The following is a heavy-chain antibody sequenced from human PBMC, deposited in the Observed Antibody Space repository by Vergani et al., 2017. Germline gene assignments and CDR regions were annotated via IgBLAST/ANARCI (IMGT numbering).Heavy chain of an antibody. V-gene: IGHV3-7*03. J-gene: IGHJ6*03. CDR3: ARYPTWPYDFWSGYNDYYYYMDV. CDR1: GFTFNSYW. D-gene: IGHD3-3*01. CDR2: IKQDGGEK. Sequence: EVQLVESGGGLVQPGGSLRLSCAASGFTFNSYWMTWVRQAPVKGLEWVANIKQDGGEKYYVDSVKGRFSISRDNAKNSLYLQMNSLRAEDTAVYYCARYPTWPYDFWSGYNDYYYYMDVWGKGTTVTVSS.